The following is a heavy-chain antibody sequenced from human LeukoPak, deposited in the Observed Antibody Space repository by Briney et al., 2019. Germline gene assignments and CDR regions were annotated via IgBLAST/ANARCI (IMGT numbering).Heavy chain of an antibody. D-gene: IGHD4-17*01. Sequence: ASVKVSCKASGYTFTGYYMHWVRQAPGQGLEWMGWINPNSGGTNYAQKFQGRVTMTRDTSISTAYMDLSRLRSDDTAVYYCARDRVRTTALIDYWGQGTLVTVSS. J-gene: IGHJ4*02. CDR3: ARDRVRTTALIDY. V-gene: IGHV1-2*02. CDR2: INPNSGGT. CDR1: GYTFTGYY.